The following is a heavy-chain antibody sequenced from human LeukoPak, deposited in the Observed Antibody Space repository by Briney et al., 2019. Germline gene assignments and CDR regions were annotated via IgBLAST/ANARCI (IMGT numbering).Heavy chain of an antibody. Sequence: GRSLRLSCTASGFTFGDHAMSWVRQAPGKGLEWLGFIRSKAYGGTTEYAASAKGRFTISRDDSKSIAYLQMNSLTTEDTAVYYCSRGPTQQWLYSGTDAWGQGTTVIVSS. CDR3: SRGPTQQWLYSGTDA. CDR2: IRSKAYGGTT. J-gene: IGHJ6*02. V-gene: IGHV3-49*04. CDR1: GFTFGDHA. D-gene: IGHD5-18*01.